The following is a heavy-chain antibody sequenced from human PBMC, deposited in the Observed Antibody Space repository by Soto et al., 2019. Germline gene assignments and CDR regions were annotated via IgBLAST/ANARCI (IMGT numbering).Heavy chain of an antibody. CDR1: GGTFSSYA. V-gene: IGHV1-69*13. D-gene: IGHD5-18*01. J-gene: IGHJ5*02. Sequence: SVKVSCKASGGTFSSYAISWVRQAPGQGLEWMGGIIPIFGTANYAQKFQGRVTITADESTSTAYMELSSLRSEDTAVYYCARGDVDTAMVTGLDWFDPWGQGTLVTVSS. CDR2: IIPIFGTA. CDR3: ARGDVDTAMVTGLDWFDP.